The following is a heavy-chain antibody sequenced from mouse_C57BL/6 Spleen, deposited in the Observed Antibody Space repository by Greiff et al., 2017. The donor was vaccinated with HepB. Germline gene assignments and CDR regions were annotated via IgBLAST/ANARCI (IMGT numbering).Heavy chain of an antibody. CDR2: IYPGDGDT. V-gene: IGHV1-82*01. CDR1: GYAFSSSW. Sequence: VQLQQSGPELVKPGASVKISCKASGYAFSSSWMNWVKQRPGKGLEWIGRIYPGDGDTNYNGKFKGKATLTADKSSSPANMQLSSMTSEDSAVYFCAGGDGCLMDYWGQGTSVTVSS. J-gene: IGHJ4*01. D-gene: IGHD2-3*01. CDR3: AGGDGCLMDY.